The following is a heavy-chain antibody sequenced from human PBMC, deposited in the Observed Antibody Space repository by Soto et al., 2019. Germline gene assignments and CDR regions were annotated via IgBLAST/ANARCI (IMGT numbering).Heavy chain of an antibody. Sequence: EVQLVESGGGLVKPGGSLRLSCAASGFTFSNYNMNWVRQAPGKGLEWVSFISSSSSYIYYADSVKGRFTISRDNAKNSLYLQMNSLRAEDTAVYYCARDFYASSGYYFGYCFDYWGQGTLVTVSS. CDR1: GFTFSNYN. CDR3: ARDFYASSGYYFGYCFDY. V-gene: IGHV3-21*01. D-gene: IGHD3-22*01. J-gene: IGHJ4*02. CDR2: ISSSSSYI.